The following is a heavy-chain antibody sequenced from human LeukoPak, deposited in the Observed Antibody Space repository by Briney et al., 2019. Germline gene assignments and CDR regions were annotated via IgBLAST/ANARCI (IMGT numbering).Heavy chain of an antibody. V-gene: IGHV3-30-3*01. CDR3: ARDGPLYESYYFDY. J-gene: IGHJ4*02. CDR2: ISYDGSNK. D-gene: IGHD2-8*01. CDR1: GFTFSSYA. Sequence: PGGSLRLSCAASGFTFSSYAMHWVRQAPGKGLEWVAVISYDGSNKYYADSVKGRFTISRDNSKNTLYLQMNSLRAEDTAVYYCARDGPLYESYYFDYWGQGTLVTVSS.